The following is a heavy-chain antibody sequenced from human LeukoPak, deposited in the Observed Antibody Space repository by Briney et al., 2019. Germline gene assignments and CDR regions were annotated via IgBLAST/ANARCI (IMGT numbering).Heavy chain of an antibody. CDR1: GGSFSGYY. V-gene: IGHV4-34*01. Sequence: SETLSLTCAVYGGSFSGYYWSWIRQPPGKGLEWIGEINHSGSTNYNPSLKSRVTISVDTSKDQFSLKLSSVTAADTAVYYCARVVRGGGYCSSTSCAYGMDVWGQGTTVTVSS. CDR3: ARVVRGGGYCSSTSCAYGMDV. CDR2: INHSGST. D-gene: IGHD2-2*01. J-gene: IGHJ6*02.